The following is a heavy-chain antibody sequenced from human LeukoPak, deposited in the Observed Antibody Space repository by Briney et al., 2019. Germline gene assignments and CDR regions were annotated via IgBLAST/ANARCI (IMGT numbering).Heavy chain of an antibody. CDR2: ISNSGVTT. J-gene: IGHJ6*02. CDR3: ARDGMDYDILTGYYGMDV. Sequence: PRGSLRLSCAASGFSFSSYAMSWVRQAPGKGLEWVSSISNSGVTTYYADSVKGRFIISRDNSKNTLYLQMNSLRAEDTAVYYCARDGMDYDILTGYYGMDVWGQGTTVTVSS. D-gene: IGHD3-9*01. V-gene: IGHV3-23*01. CDR1: GFSFSSYA.